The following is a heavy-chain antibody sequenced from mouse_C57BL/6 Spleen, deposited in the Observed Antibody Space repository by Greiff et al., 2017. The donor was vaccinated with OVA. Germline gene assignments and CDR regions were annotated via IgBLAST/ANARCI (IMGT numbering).Heavy chain of an antibody. V-gene: IGHV1-26*01. J-gene: IGHJ4*01. D-gene: IGHD4-1*01. Sequence: EVQLQQSGPELVKPGASVKISCKASGYTFTDYYMNWVKQSHGKSLEWIGDINPNNGGTSYNQKFKGKATLTVDKSSSTAYMELRSLTSEDSAVDYCARWGLWDGGDYGGQGTSVTVSS. CDR1: GYTFTDYY. CDR3: ARWGLWDGGDY. CDR2: INPNNGGT.